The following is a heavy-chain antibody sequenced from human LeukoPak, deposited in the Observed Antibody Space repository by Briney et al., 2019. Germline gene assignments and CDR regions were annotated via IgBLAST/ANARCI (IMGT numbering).Heavy chain of an antibody. CDR1: GGSITSYY. V-gene: IGHV4-59*01. J-gene: IGHJ4*02. Sequence: SETLSLTXTVSGGSITSYYWSWIRQPPGKGLEWIGYIYSSGSTNYNPSLKSRVTISVDTSKNQFSLKLSSVTAADTAVYYCAKDPWPTDTVTYVFDYWGQGILVTVSS. D-gene: IGHD4-17*01. CDR3: AKDPWPTDTVTYVFDY. CDR2: IYSSGST.